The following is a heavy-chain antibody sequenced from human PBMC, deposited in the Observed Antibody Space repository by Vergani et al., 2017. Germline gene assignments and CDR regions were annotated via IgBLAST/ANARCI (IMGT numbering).Heavy chain of an antibody. CDR1: GFTFSNYS. CDR3: TKGSRGYTGYFFDY. J-gene: IGHJ4*02. CDR2: ISGNNDDV. V-gene: IGHV3-21*04. D-gene: IGHD5-12*01. Sequence: EVQMVESGGGLVKPGGSLRLSCVASGFTFSNYSMNWVRQAPGKGLEWVSSISGNNDDVYYADSVKGRFTISRDNAKNSLYLQMNSLRADDTAVYYCTKGSRGYTGYFFDYWGQGTLATVSS.